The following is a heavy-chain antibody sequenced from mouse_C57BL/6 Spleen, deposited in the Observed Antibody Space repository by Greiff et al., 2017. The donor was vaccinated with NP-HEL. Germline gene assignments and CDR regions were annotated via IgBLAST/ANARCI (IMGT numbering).Heavy chain of an antibody. CDR2: IDPSDSET. Sequence: QVQLKQPGAELVRLGSSVKLSCKASGYTFTSYWMHWVKQRPIQGLEWIGNIDPSDSETHYNQKFKDKATLTVDKSSSTAYMQLSSLTSEDSAVYYCARSGDGYPYYAMDYWGQGTSVTVSS. V-gene: IGHV1-52*01. D-gene: IGHD2-3*01. CDR3: ARSGDGYPYYAMDY. J-gene: IGHJ4*01. CDR1: GYTFTSYW.